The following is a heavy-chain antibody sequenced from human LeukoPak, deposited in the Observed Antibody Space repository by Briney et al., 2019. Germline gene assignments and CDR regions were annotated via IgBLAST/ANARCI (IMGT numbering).Heavy chain of an antibody. D-gene: IGHD6-13*01. Sequence: GGSLRLSCAASGFTFDDYAMHWVRQAPGKGLEWVSGISWNSGSIGYADSVKGRFTISRDNAKNSLYLQMNSLRAEDTAVYYCARGIAAASTIDYWGQGTLVTVSS. CDR3: ARGIAAASTIDY. V-gene: IGHV3-9*01. CDR1: GFTFDDYA. J-gene: IGHJ4*02. CDR2: ISWNSGSI.